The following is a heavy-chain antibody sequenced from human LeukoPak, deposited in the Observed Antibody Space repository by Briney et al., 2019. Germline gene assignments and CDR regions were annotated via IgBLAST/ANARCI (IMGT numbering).Heavy chain of an antibody. D-gene: IGHD3-9*01. Sequence: PGGSLRLSCAASGFTFSSCAMNWVRQAPGKGLEWVSTISGSGGSTDYADSVKGRFTISRDNSKNTLYLQMNSLRAEDAAVYYCAKDRKMLLRYFDCFDYWGQGTLVTVSS. CDR1: GFTFSSCA. V-gene: IGHV3-23*01. CDR2: ISGSGGST. J-gene: IGHJ4*02. CDR3: AKDRKMLLRYFDCFDY.